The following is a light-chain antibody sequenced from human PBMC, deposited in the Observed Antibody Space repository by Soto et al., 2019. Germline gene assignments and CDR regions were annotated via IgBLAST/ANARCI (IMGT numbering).Light chain of an antibody. CDR3: RKYTRAPLT. J-gene: IGKJ3*01. CDR2: AAS. V-gene: IGKV1-27*01. Sequence: DIQMTQSPSSLSASVGDRVTITCRASQGIDTYLAWYQQKPGQVPKLLIYAASTLQSGVPSRFSGSGSGTDFTLTISSLQPEDVATYFCRKYTRAPLTFGQGTKVDIK. CDR1: QGIDTY.